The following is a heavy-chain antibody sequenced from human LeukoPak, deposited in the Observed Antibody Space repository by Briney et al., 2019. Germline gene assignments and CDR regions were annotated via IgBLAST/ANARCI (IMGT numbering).Heavy chain of an antibody. V-gene: IGHV3-9*01. CDR1: GFTYTAYA. D-gene: IGHD6-6*01. CDR2: ISWNSGSI. J-gene: IGHJ4*02. CDR3: AKATYSTSPGYYFDY. Sequence: GGSLRLSCAVSGFTYTAYAMHWVRQGPGKGLEWVSSISWNSGSIAYADSVKGRFTISRDNAKNSLYLQMNSLGAEDTAFYYCAKATYSTSPGYYFDYWGQGTLVTVSS.